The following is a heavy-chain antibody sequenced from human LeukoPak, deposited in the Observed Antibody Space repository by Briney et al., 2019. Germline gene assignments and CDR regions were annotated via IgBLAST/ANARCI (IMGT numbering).Heavy chain of an antibody. Sequence: EASVKVSCKASGYTFTGYYMHWVRQAPGQGLEWMGWINPNSGGTNYAQKFQGRVTMTRDTSISTAYMELSRLRSDDTAVYYCARCHVDYDFWSGHASPLDDWGQGTLVTVSS. CDR1: GYTFTGYY. D-gene: IGHD3-3*01. J-gene: IGHJ4*02. CDR2: INPNSGGT. V-gene: IGHV1-2*02. CDR3: ARCHVDYDFWSGHASPLDD.